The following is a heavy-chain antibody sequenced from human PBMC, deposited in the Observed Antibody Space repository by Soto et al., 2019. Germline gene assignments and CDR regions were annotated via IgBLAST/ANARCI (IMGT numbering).Heavy chain of an antibody. CDR2: IIPIFGTA. J-gene: IGHJ6*02. CDR3: ARIQLLYYYYYYYGMDV. Sequence: SVKVSCKASGGTFSSYAISWVRQAPGQGLEWMGGIIPIFGTANYAQKFQGRVTITADESTSTAYMELSSLRSEDTAVYYCARIQLLYYYYYYYGMDVWGQGTTVTVSS. D-gene: IGHD2-2*02. CDR1: GGTFSSYA. V-gene: IGHV1-69*13.